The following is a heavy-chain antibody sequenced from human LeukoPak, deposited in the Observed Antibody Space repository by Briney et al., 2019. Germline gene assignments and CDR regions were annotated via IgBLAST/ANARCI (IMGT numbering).Heavy chain of an antibody. CDR1: GGTFSSYA. CDR2: IIPIFGTA. J-gene: IGHJ5*02. CDR3: ARGTKNIAAAGYNWFDP. Sequence: GASVKVSCKDSGGTFSSYAISWVRQAPGQGLEWMGGIIPIFGTANYAQKFQGRVTITADESTSTAYMELSSLRSEDTAVYYCARGTKNIAAAGYNWFDPWGQGTLVTVSS. V-gene: IGHV1-69*13. D-gene: IGHD6-13*01.